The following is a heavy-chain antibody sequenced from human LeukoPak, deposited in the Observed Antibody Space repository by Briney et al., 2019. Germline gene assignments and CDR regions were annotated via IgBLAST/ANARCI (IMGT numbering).Heavy chain of an antibody. CDR1: GFTFSRNW. CDR3: ARGRDYASGAKYFGY. CDR2: ISDDGSRT. V-gene: IGHV3-74*01. J-gene: IGHJ4*02. Sequence: GGSLRLSCEVSGFTFSRNWMHWVRQAPGKGLVWVSRISDDGSRTGYADSMKGRVTISRDNAKNTLYLQMNSLRVEDTAVYYCARGRDYASGAKYFGYWGQGSLVTVSS. D-gene: IGHD2-2*01.